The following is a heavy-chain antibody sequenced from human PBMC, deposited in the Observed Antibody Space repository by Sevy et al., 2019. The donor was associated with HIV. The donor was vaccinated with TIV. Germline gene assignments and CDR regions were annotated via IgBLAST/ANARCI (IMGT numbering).Heavy chain of an antibody. V-gene: IGHV4-34*01. CDR2: INHSGST. CDR3: ARGRMITFGGVIGTVYHYYGMDV. D-gene: IGHD3-16*02. J-gene: IGHJ6*02. Sequence: SETLSLTCAVYGGSFSGYYWSWIRQPPGKGLEWIGEINHSGSTNYNPSLKSRVTISVDTSKNQFSLKLSSVTAADTAVYYCARGRMITFGGVIGTVYHYYGMDVRGQGTTVTVSS. CDR1: GGSFSGYY.